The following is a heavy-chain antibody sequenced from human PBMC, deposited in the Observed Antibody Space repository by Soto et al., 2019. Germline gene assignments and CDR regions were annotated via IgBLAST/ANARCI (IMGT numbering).Heavy chain of an antibody. V-gene: IGHV3-64D*06. CDR3: ARSDDSTSYPLDL. CDR1: GFTFSSYA. Sequence: GGSLRLSCSASGFTFSSYAMHWVRQAPGKGLEYVSAISSNGGSTYYADSVKGRFTISRDNSKNTLYLQMSSLRAEDTAVYFCARSDDSTSYPLDLWGPGTLVTVSS. J-gene: IGHJ5*02. CDR2: ISSNGGST. D-gene: IGHD4-4*01.